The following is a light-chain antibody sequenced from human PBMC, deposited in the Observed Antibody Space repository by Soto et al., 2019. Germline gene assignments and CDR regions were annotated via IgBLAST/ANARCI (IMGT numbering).Light chain of an antibody. CDR1: QDISDD. CDR2: GAS. V-gene: IGKV1-6*01. J-gene: IGKJ1*01. Sequence: AIQITQSPSSLSASVGYRFTITCRASQDISDDVGWYQQTPGKAPKLLISGASRLQSGVPSRFSGSGSGAAFTLTITRLRPEDSATYYCLQNHNYPRTFGQGTTVDI. CDR3: LQNHNYPRT.